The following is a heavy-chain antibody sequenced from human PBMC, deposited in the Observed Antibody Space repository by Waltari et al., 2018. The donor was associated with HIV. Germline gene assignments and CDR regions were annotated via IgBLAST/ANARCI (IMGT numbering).Heavy chain of an antibody. CDR2: INHSGST. CDR1: GGSFSGYY. CDR3: ARVAGTKRVDY. V-gene: IGHV4-34*01. D-gene: IGHD1-7*01. Sequence: QVQLQQWGAGLLKPSETLSLTCAVYGGSFSGYYWSWIRQPPGKGLEWIGEINHSGSTNYNPSLKSRVTISVDTSKNQFSLKLSSVTAADTAVYYCARVAGTKRVDYWGQGTLVTVSS. J-gene: IGHJ4*02.